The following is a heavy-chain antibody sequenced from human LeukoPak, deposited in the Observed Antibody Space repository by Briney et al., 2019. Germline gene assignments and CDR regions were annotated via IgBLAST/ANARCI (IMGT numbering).Heavy chain of an antibody. J-gene: IGHJ3*02. V-gene: IGHV3-15*05. CDR2: IKSKTDGGTT. CDR3: TRQQLDAFDI. D-gene: IGHD6-13*01. Sequence: PGGSLRLSCAASGFTFSNAWMSWVRQAPGKGLEWVGRIKSKTDGGTTDYAAPVKGRFTISRDNAKNTLSLQMNSLRAEDTAVYYCTRQQLDAFDIWGPGTMVTVSS. CDR1: GFTFSNAW.